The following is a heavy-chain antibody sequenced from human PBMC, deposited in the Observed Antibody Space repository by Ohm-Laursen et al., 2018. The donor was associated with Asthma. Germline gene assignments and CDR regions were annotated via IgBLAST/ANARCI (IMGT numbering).Heavy chain of an antibody. V-gene: IGHV1-2*06. Sequence: GSSVKVSCKASGYTFTGYYMHWVRQAPGQGLEWMGRINPNSGGTNYAQKFQGRVTMTRDTSISTAYMELSRLRSDDTAVYYCARDPGTSHYYYGMDVWGQGTTVTVSS. D-gene: IGHD6-13*01. CDR1: GYTFTGYY. CDR2: INPNSGGT. J-gene: IGHJ6*02. CDR3: ARDPGTSHYYYGMDV.